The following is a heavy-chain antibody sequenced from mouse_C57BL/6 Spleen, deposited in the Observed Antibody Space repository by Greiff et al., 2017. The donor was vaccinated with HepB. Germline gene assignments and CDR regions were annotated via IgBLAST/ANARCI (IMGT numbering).Heavy chain of an antibody. CDR1: GYAFSSSW. CDR3: ARSLYDGYYPSWFAY. J-gene: IGHJ3*01. V-gene: IGHV1-82*01. D-gene: IGHD2-3*01. CDR2: IYPGDGDT. Sequence: QVQLQQSGPELVKPGASVKISCKASGYAFSSSWMNWVKQRPGKGLEWIGRIYPGDGDTNYNGKFKGKATLTADKSSSTAYMQLSSLTSEDSAVYFCARSLYDGYYPSWFAYWGQGTLVTVSA.